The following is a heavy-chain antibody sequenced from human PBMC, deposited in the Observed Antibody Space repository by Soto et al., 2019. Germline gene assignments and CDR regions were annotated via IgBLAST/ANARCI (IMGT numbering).Heavy chain of an antibody. V-gene: IGHV3-21*06. CDR1: GFTFNSYS. CDR2: ITSDTTFT. D-gene: IGHD2-2*01. Sequence: EVQLVETGGGLVKPGGSLRVSCAASGFTFNSYSVAWVRQAPGKGLEWVSSITSDTTFTSYADSVKCRFTMSRDNGKNSRYLQLSSLRAVDTAVYYCARNSSRLDYWGQGAVVTVSS. J-gene: IGHJ4*02. CDR3: ARNSSRLDY.